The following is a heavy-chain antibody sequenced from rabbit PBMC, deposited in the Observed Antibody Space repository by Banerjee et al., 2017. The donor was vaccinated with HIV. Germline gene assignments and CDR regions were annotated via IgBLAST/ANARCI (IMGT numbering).Heavy chain of an antibody. Sequence: QSLEESGGDLVKPGASLTLTCTASGSDISSYSMCWVRQAPGKGLEWIACIYAGSSDNTHYASWAKGRFTISKTSSTTVTLQMTSLTAADTATYFCARGRWYYGMDLWGPGTLVTVS. CDR3: ARGRWYYGMDL. V-gene: IGHV1S40*01. CDR2: IYAGSSDNT. J-gene: IGHJ6*01. CDR1: GSDISSYS.